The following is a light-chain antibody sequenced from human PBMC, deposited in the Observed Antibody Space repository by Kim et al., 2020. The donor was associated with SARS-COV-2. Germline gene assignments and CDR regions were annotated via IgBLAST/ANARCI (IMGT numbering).Light chain of an antibody. CDR3: AAWDDSLDGWV. V-gene: IGLV1-44*01. CDR2: SHD. Sequence: QSVLTQPPSASGTPGQRVTISCSGSASNIGSHSVNWYQRLPGAAPKLLIYSHDLRPSGVPDRFSASKSGTSASLAISGLQPEDEADFFCAAWDDSLDGWVFGGGTQLTVL. J-gene: IGLJ3*02. CDR1: ASNIGSHS.